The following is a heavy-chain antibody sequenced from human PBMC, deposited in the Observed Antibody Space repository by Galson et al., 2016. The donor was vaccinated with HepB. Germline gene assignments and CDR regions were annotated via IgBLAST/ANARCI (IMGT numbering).Heavy chain of an antibody. D-gene: IGHD3-16*01. CDR2: TSKDGNIK. J-gene: IGHJ6*02. CDR3: AISADDSYYDHYGLDV. CDR1: GFIFSNYA. Sequence: SLRLSCAASGFIFSNYAMNWVRQPPGKGLEWVAVTSKDGNIKYYRDSVQGRFTISRDNSKNTLYLQMSSLRPEDKAVYYCAISADDSYYDHYGLDVWGRGTTVTVSS. V-gene: IGHV3-30*04.